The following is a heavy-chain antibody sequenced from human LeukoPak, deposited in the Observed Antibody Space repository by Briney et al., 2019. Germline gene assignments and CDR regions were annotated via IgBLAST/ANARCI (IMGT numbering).Heavy chain of an antibody. J-gene: IGHJ4*02. D-gene: IGHD3-22*01. CDR2: ISAYNGNT. Sequence: ASVKVSCKASGYTFTGYYMHWVRQAPGQGLEWMGWISAYNGNTNYAQKLQGRVTMTTDTSTSTAYMELRSLRSDDTAVYYCARDSSDSSGYYLGFDYWGQGTLVTVSS. CDR3: ARDSSDSSGYYLGFDY. CDR1: GYTFTGYY. V-gene: IGHV1-18*04.